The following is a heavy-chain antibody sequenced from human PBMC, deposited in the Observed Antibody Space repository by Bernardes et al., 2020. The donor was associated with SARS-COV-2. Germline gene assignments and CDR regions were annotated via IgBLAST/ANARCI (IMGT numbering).Heavy chain of an antibody. CDR3: ARILRSRGYYYYGMDV. Sequence: SGPPLVKPTQTLTLTCTFSGFSLSTSGMCVSWIRQPPGKALEWLALIDWDDDKYYSTSLKTRLTISKDTSKNQVVLTMTNMDPVDTATYYCARILRSRGYYYYGMDVWGQGTTVTVSS. J-gene: IGHJ6*02. V-gene: IGHV2-70*01. CDR1: GFSLSTSGMC. CDR2: IDWDDDK.